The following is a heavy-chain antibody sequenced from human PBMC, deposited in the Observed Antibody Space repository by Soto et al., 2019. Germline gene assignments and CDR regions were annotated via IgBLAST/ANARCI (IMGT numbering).Heavy chain of an antibody. CDR1: GFTFSSYG. CDR2: IWYDGSNK. V-gene: IGHV3-33*01. J-gene: IGHJ4*02. D-gene: IGHD6-13*01. Sequence: PGGSLRLSCAASGFTFSSYGMHWVRQAPGKGLEWVAVIWYDGSNKYYADSVKGRFTISRDNSKNTLYLQMNSLRAEDTAVYYCARDRETAAAGPQLGYWGQGTLVTVSS. CDR3: ARDRETAAAGPQLGY.